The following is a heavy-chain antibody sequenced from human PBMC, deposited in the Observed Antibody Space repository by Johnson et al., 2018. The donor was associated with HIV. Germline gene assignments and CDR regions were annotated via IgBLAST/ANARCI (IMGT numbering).Heavy chain of an antibody. CDR3: AKDLDSSGYYSLTDAFDI. V-gene: IGHV3-30*18. D-gene: IGHD3-22*01. J-gene: IGHJ3*02. CDR1: GFTFSDYY. Sequence: QVLLVESGGGLVKPGGSLRLSCAASGFTFSDYYMSWIRQAPGKGLEWVAVLSYDGSNKYYADSVKGRFTISRDTSKNTLYLQMNSLRAEDTAVYYCAKDLDSSGYYSLTDAFDIWGRGTVVTVSS. CDR2: LSYDGSNK.